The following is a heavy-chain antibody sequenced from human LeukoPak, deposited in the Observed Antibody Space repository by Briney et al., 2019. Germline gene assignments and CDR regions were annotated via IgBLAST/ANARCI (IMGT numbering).Heavy chain of an antibody. Sequence: SETLSLTCTVSGDSISSSSSFWGWIRQPPGKGLEWIGSAYYSGSTYYNPSLKSRVTISVDTSKNQFSVNLSSVTAADTAVYYCARMEDYGSGNYRIFYMDVWGKGTTVTVSS. CDR2: AYYSGST. V-gene: IGHV4-39*01. CDR3: ARMEDYGSGNYRIFYMDV. D-gene: IGHD3-10*01. J-gene: IGHJ6*03. CDR1: GDSISSSSSF.